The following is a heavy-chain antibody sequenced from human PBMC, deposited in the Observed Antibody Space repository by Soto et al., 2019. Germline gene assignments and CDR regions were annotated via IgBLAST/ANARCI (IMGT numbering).Heavy chain of an antibody. J-gene: IGHJ6*02. D-gene: IGHD6-19*01. V-gene: IGHV3-23*01. Sequence: GGSLRLSCAASGFVFSIYPMSWVRQAPGQGLEWVSAIDPSGGDTYYADSVKGRFTISRDNSKNTLYLQIHSLRAEDTAVYYCAKDPFSHTSAVPGTYGMDVWGQGATVTVSS. CDR2: IDPSGGDT. CDR3: AKDPFSHTSAVPGTYGMDV. CDR1: GFVFSIYP.